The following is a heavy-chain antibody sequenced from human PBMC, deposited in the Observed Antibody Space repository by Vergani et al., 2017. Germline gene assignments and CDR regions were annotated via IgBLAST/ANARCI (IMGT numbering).Heavy chain of an antibody. D-gene: IGHD3-22*01. CDR3: AVYDSSGYYYFDY. CDR2: IYYSGST. Sequence: QVQLQESGPGLVKPSQTLSLTCTVSGGSISSGGYYWIWIRQHPGKGLEWIGSIYYSGSTYYNPSLKSRVTISVDRSKNQFSLKLSSVTAADTAVYYCAVYDSSGYYYFDYWGQGTLVTVSS. CDR1: GGSISSGGYY. V-gene: IGHV4-31*09. J-gene: IGHJ4*02.